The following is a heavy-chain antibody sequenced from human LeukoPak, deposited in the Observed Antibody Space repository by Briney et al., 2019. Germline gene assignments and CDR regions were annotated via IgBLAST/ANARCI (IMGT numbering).Heavy chain of an antibody. V-gene: IGHV3-23*01. D-gene: IGHD3-3*01. J-gene: IGHJ4*02. CDR1: GFTFSSYA. CDR2: ISGSGGST. CDR3: AKDPVYYDFWSGYQNYFDY. Sequence: PGGSLRLSCAASGFTFSSYAMSWVRQAPGKGLEWVSAISGSGGSTYYADSVKGRFTTSRDNSKNTLYLQMNSLRAEDTAVYYCAKDPVYYDFWSGYQNYFDYWGQGTLVTVSS.